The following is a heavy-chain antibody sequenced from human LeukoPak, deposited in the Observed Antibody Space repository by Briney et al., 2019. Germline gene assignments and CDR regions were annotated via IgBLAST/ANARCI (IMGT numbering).Heavy chain of an antibody. D-gene: IGHD5-24*01. J-gene: IGHJ6*03. CDR3: ARVVERDYYYMDV. CDR1: GFTFSSYS. Sequence: GGSLRLSCAASGFTFSSYSMNWVRQAPGKGLEWVSSISSSSSYIYYADSVKGRFTISRDNAKNSLYLQMNSLRAEDTAVYYCARVVERDYYYMDVWGKGTTVTISS. V-gene: IGHV3-21*01. CDR2: ISSSSSYI.